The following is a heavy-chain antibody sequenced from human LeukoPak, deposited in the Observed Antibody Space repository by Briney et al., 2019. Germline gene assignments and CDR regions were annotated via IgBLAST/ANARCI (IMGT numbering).Heavy chain of an antibody. J-gene: IGHJ4*02. CDR3: ASRLHFYSMTWYNFDF. Sequence: SETLFLTCAVSGGSISSSNWWTWVRQPPGKGLEWIGEIFHTGSTNYSPSLKSRVTMLVDKSENQFSLRLTSVTAADTAIYYCASRLHFYSMTWYNFDFWGQGTLVTVSS. V-gene: IGHV4-4*02. D-gene: IGHD6-13*01. CDR2: IFHTGST. CDR1: GGSISSSNW.